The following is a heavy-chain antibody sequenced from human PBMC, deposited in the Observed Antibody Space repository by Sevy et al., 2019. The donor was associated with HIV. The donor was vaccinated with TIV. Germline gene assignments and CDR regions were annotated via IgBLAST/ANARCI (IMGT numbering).Heavy chain of an antibody. CDR2: IYYSGST. CDR3: ARVPLEIAAAESSKPYYYYYGMDV. J-gene: IGHJ6*02. D-gene: IGHD6-13*01. Sequence: SETRSLTCTVSGGSISSYYWSWIRQPPGKGLEWIGYIYYSGSTNYNPSLKSRVTISVDTSKNQFSLKLSSVTAADTAVYYCARVPLEIAAAESSKPYYYYYGMDVWGQGTTVTVSS. CDR1: GGSISSYY. V-gene: IGHV4-59*01.